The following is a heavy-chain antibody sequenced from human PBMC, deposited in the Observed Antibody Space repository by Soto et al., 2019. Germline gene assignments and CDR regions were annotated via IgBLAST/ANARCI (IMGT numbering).Heavy chain of an antibody. Sequence: QVQLVQSGAEVKKPGASVKVSCKASGYTFTSYGISWVRQAPGQGLEWMGWISAYNGNTNYAQKLQGRVTMTTDTSTSTAYKELRSLRPDDTDVYYCARAHYYFWSGYYTAEYFQHCVQGTLVTVSS. CDR1: GYTFTSYG. D-gene: IGHD3-3*01. V-gene: IGHV1-18*01. CDR3: ARAHYYFWSGYYTAEYFQH. J-gene: IGHJ1*01. CDR2: ISAYNGNT.